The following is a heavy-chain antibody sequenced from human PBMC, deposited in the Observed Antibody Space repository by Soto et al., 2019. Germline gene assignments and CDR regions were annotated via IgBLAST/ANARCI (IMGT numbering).Heavy chain of an antibody. J-gene: IGHJ4*02. V-gene: IGHV1-69*13. CDR1: GGTFSSYA. D-gene: IGHD3-22*01. Sequence: ASVKVSCKASGGTFSSYAISWVRQAPGQGLEWMGGIIPIFGTANYAQKFQGRVTITADESTSTAYMELSSLRSEDTAVYYCARSGYESSGYYVDEFDYWGQGTLVTVSS. CDR3: ARSGYESSGYYVDEFDY. CDR2: IIPIFGTA.